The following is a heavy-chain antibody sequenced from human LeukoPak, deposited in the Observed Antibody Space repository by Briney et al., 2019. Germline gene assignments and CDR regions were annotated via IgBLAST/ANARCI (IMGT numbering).Heavy chain of an antibody. Sequence: ASVKGSCKASQYTFTGYYMHWVRQAPGQGLEWMGWINPNSGGTNYAQKFQGRVTMTRDTSISTAYMELSGLRSDDTAVYYCAREYYYDSSGLDYWGQGTLVTVSS. CDR1: QYTFTGYY. CDR3: AREYYYDSSGLDY. J-gene: IGHJ4*02. CDR2: INPNSGGT. D-gene: IGHD3-22*01. V-gene: IGHV1-2*02.